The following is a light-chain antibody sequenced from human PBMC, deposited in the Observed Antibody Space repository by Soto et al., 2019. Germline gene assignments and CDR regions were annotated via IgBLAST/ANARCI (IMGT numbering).Light chain of an antibody. CDR1: QSVSSTY. Sequence: EIVLTQSPGTLSLSPGERATLSCRASQSVSSTYLAWCQQKPGQAPRLLIYGASTRATGIPDRFSGTGSGTDFTLTISRLEPEDFAVYYCQHFGDSPVTFGQGTRLEIK. CDR2: GAS. J-gene: IGKJ5*01. CDR3: QHFGDSPVT. V-gene: IGKV3-20*01.